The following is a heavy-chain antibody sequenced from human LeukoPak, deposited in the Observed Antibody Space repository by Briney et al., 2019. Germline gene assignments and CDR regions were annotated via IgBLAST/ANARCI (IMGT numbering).Heavy chain of an antibody. CDR1: GFTFSSYA. CDR2: ISGSGGST. CDR3: AKVTHYDFWSGYYSPDGTYYYYGMDV. V-gene: IGHV3-23*01. J-gene: IGHJ6*02. Sequence: GGSLRLSCAASGFTFSSYAMSWVRQAPGKGLEWVSAISGSGGSTYYADSVKGGFTISRDNSKNTLYLQMNSLRAEDTAVYYCAKVTHYDFWSGYYSPDGTYYYYGMDVWGQGTTVTVSS. D-gene: IGHD3-3*01.